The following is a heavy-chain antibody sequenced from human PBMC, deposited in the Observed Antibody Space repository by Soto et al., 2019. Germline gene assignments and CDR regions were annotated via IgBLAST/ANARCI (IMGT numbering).Heavy chain of an antibody. Sequence: QITLKESGPTLVKPTQTLTLTCTFSGFSLSTSGVGVGWIRQPPGKALEWLALIYWDDDKRYSPSLKSRLTITKDTSKNQVVLTMTNMDPVDTAKYYCAHSYYYDSRKYFDYWGQGTLVTVSS. CDR2: IYWDDDK. D-gene: IGHD3-22*01. V-gene: IGHV2-5*02. CDR1: GFSLSTSGVG. J-gene: IGHJ4*02. CDR3: AHSYYYDSRKYFDY.